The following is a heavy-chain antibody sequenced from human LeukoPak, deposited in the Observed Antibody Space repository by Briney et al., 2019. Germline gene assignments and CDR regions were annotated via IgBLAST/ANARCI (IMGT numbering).Heavy chain of an antibody. D-gene: IGHD3-3*01. V-gene: IGHV3-23*01. CDR2: ISGSGDDT. CDR3: AKFIRDYDFWSGSYRARWFDP. Sequence: GGSLRLSCLASGFAFSNYAMSWVRQAPGMGLEWVSTISGSGDDTYYADSVKGRFTISRDNSKGTLYLQMSSLRAEDRAIYFCAKFIRDYDFWSGSYRARWFDPWGRGTLVTVSS. J-gene: IGHJ5*02. CDR1: GFAFSNYA.